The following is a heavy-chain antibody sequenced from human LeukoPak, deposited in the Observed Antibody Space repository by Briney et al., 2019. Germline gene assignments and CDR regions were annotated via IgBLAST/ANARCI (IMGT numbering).Heavy chain of an antibody. J-gene: IGHJ6*02. V-gene: IGHV1-8*01. Sequence: ASVKVSCKASGYTFTSYDINWVRQATGQVLEWMGWMNPNSGNTGYAQKFQGRVTMTRNTSISTAYMELSSLRSEDTAVYYCARHNVLRFLEWLLPEHYYGMDVWGQGTTVTVSS. CDR1: GYTFTSYD. CDR2: MNPNSGNT. D-gene: IGHD3-3*01. CDR3: ARHNVLRFLEWLLPEHYYGMDV.